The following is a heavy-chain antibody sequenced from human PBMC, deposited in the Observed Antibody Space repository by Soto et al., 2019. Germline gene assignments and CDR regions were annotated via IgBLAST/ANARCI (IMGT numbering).Heavy chain of an antibody. CDR1: GYSFAGYW. V-gene: IGHV5-10-1*01. J-gene: IGHJ4*02. D-gene: IGHD5-12*01. CDR3: ARQIYDSDAGPNFQYYFDS. Sequence: PGESLKISCKGSGYSFAGYWITWVRQKPGKGLEWMGRIDPSDSQTYYSPSFRGHVTISATKSITTVFLQWSSLRASDTAMYYCARQIYDSDAGPNFQYYFDSWGQGTPVTVSS. CDR2: IDPSDSQT.